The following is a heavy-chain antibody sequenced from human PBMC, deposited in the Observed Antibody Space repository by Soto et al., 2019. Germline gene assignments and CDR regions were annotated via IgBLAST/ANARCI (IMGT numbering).Heavy chain of an antibody. Sequence: QVQLQESGPGLVKPSETLSLTCTVSGGSIRSYYWSWIRQPPGKGLEWIGYIYYSGSTDYNPSLKGRVTISVDTSKNQFSLKLRSVTAADTAVYYCARDSYNFDDWGQGILVTVSS. J-gene: IGHJ4*02. CDR3: ARDSYNFDD. CDR1: GGSIRSYY. V-gene: IGHV4-59*01. CDR2: IYYSGST. D-gene: IGHD5-18*01.